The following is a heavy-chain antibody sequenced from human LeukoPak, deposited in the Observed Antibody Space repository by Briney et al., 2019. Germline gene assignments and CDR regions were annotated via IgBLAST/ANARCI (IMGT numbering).Heavy chain of an antibody. CDR3: AGTYCSGDSCSGYMDV. CDR2: INHSGST. Sequence: PSETLSLTCAVYGGSFSGYYWSWIRQPPGKGLEWIGEINHSGSTNYNPSLKSRVTISVDTAKNQFSLKLSSVTAADTAVYYCAGTYCSGDSCSGYMDVWGKGTTVTISS. D-gene: IGHD2-15*01. V-gene: IGHV4-34*01. CDR1: GGSFSGYY. J-gene: IGHJ6*03.